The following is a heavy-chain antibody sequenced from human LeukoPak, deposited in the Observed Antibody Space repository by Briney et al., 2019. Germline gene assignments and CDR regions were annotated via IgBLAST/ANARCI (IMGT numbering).Heavy chain of an antibody. CDR1: GYTFTSYG. V-gene: IGHV1-18*01. CDR3: ARGRGVVVAAATQYYFDP. J-gene: IGHJ5*02. D-gene: IGHD2-15*01. CDR2: ISGYNGNT. Sequence: ASVKVSCKASGYTFTSYGISWVRQAPGQGLEWMGWISGYNGNTKYTQKFQGRVTTTTDASTSTVYMELRSLRSDDTAVYYCARGRGVVVAAATQYYFDPWGQGTLVTVSS.